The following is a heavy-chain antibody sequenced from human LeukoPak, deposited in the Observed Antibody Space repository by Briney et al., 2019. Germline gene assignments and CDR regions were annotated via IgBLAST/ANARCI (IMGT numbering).Heavy chain of an antibody. V-gene: IGHV3-7*01. CDR3: AREGYYYDGSGYYYFGY. CDR1: GFTFSSYW. D-gene: IGHD3-22*01. Sequence: PGGSLRLSCAASGFTFSSYWMSWVRQAPGKGLEWVANIKQDGSEKYYVDSVKGRFTISRDNAKNSLYLQMNSLRAEDTAVYYCAREGYYYDGSGYYYFGYWGQGTLVTVSS. J-gene: IGHJ4*02. CDR2: IKQDGSEK.